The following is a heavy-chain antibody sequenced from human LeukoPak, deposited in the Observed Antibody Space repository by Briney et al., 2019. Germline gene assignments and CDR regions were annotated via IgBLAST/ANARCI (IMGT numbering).Heavy chain of an antibody. D-gene: IGHD2-2*01. V-gene: IGHV3-7*01. CDR1: GFSFSSYW. Sequence: GGSLRLSCAASGFSFSSYWMSWVRQAPGKGLEWVANIKQDGSEKYYVDSVKGRFTISRDNSKNTLYLQMNSLKTEDTAMYYCAKEEKYCSSTSCPFDYWGQGTLVTVSS. CDR3: AKEEKYCSSTSCPFDY. CDR2: IKQDGSEK. J-gene: IGHJ4*02.